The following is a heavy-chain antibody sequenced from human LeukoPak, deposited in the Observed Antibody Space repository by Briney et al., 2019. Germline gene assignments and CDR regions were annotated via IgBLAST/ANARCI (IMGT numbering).Heavy chain of an antibody. V-gene: IGHV3-23*01. D-gene: IGHD3-9*01. J-gene: IGHJ4*02. CDR1: GFTFSNYA. Sequence: GGSLRLSCAASGFTFSNYAMSWVRQAPGTGLEWVSAITGSGGGTYYADSVKGRFTISRDNSKNTLYLQMNSLRAEDTAVYYCAKWGDYDVLTGYYDPDYWGQGTLVTVSS. CDR3: AKWGDYDVLTGYYDPDY. CDR2: ITGSGGGT.